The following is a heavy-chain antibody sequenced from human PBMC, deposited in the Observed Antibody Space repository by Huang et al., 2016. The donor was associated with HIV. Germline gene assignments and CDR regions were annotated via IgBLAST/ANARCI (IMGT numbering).Heavy chain of an antibody. J-gene: IGHJ4*02. CDR1: GFPFSRYS. CDR2: ISSSSSYI. CDR3: AREGPHSANYLGVDY. D-gene: IGHD1-26*01. V-gene: IGHV3-21*06. Sequence: EVQLVESGGGLVKPGGSLRLSCAASGFPFSRYSMHWVRQAPGKGWVWVSSISSSSSYIYYADSVKGRFTIARDNAKNSLYLQMNSLRTEDTAVYYCAREGPHSANYLGVDYWGQGTLVTVSS.